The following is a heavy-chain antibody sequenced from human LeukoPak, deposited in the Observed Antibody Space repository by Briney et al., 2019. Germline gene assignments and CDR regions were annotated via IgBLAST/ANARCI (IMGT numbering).Heavy chain of an antibody. V-gene: IGHV3-21*01. CDR2: ISSSSSYI. J-gene: IGHJ6*02. Sequence: PGGSLRLSCAASGFTFSSCSMNWVRQAPGKGLEWVSSISSSSSYIYYADSVKGRFTISRDNAKNSLYLQMSSLRAEDTAVYYCARIGIAARTSDAWGQGATVTVSS. D-gene: IGHD6-6*01. CDR1: GFTFSSCS. CDR3: ARIGIAARTSDA.